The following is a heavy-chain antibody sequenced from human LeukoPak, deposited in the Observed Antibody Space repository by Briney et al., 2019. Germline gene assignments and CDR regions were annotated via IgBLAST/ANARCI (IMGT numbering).Heavy chain of an antibody. J-gene: IGHJ4*02. D-gene: IGHD6-13*01. Sequence: PGGSLRLSCAASGFTFSSYGMHWVRQAPGKGLEWVSSISSSSSFIYYADSVKGRFTISRDNAKNSLYLQMNSLRAEDTAVYYCARDEIGAAGTGGGDYFDYWGQGTLVTVSS. V-gene: IGHV3-21*01. CDR3: ARDEIGAAGTGGGDYFDY. CDR2: ISSSSSFI. CDR1: GFTFSSYG.